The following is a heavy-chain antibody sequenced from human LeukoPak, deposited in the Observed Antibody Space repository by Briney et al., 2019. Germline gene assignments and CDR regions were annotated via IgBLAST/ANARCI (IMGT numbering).Heavy chain of an antibody. CDR2: IIPIFGTA. CDR1: GGTFSSYA. D-gene: IGHD5-24*01. J-gene: IGHJ6*02. V-gene: IGHV1-69*01. Sequence: SVKVSCKASGGTFSSYAISWVRQAPGQGLEWMGGIIPIFGTANYAQKFQGRVTITADESTSTAHMELSSLRSEDTAVYYCAKEMATIRRLGMDVWGQGTTVTVSS. CDR3: AKEMATIRRLGMDV.